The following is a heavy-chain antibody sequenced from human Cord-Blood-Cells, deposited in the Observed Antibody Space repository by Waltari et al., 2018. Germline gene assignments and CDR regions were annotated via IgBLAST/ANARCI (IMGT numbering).Heavy chain of an antibody. Sequence: QRVQSGAEVTKPGSSVKVSCKAAGGTFGSYAIRWVRQAPGQGLEWRGRISPILGIANYAKKFQGRVTITANKSTSTAYMEMSSLRAEDTAVYYGARDRLPDAFDIWGQGTMVTVSS. D-gene: IGHD3-16*01. CDR2: ISPILGIA. V-gene: IGHV1-69*09. CDR3: ARDRLPDAFDI. J-gene: IGHJ3*02. CDR1: GGTFGSYA.